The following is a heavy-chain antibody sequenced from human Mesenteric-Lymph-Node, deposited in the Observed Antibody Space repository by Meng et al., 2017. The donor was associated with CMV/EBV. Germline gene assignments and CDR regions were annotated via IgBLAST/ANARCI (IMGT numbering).Heavy chain of an antibody. Sequence: SVKVSCKASGGTFSSYAVSWVRQAPGQWLEWVCVLNPIFRTANYAQSFQGRVTITTDESASTAYLELPSLRSEDTATYYCARGPLYYNEDSGYPPAPTYYFDYWGQGSLVTVSS. J-gene: IGHJ4*02. D-gene: IGHD3-22*01. V-gene: IGHV1-69*05. CDR1: GGTFSSYA. CDR3: ARGPLYYNEDSGYPPAPTYYFDY. CDR2: LNPIFRTA.